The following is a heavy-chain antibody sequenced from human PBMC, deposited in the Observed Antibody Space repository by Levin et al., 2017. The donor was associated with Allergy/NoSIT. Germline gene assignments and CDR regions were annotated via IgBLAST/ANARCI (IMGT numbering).Heavy chain of an antibody. J-gene: IGHJ4*02. V-gene: IGHV4-39*01. D-gene: IGHD3-10*01. Sequence: SETLSLTCTVSGGSISSSSYYWGWIRQPPGKGLEWIGSIYYSGSTYYNPSLKSRVTISVDTSKNQFSLKLSSVTAADTAVYYCARRLVRGVPFDYWGQGTLVTVSS. CDR2: IYYSGST. CDR3: ARRLVRGVPFDY. CDR1: GGSISSSSYY.